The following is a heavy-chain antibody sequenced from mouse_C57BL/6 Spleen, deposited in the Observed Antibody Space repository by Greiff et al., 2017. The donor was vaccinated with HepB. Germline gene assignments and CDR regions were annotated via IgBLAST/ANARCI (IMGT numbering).Heavy chain of an antibody. CDR3: ARDGSSPVYFDY. V-gene: IGHV5-17*01. Sequence: EVKLVESGGGLVKPGGSLKLSCAASGFTFCDYGMHWVRQAPEKGLEWVAYISSGSSTIYYADTVKGRFTISRDNAKNTLFLQMTSLRSEDTAMYYCARDGSSPVYFDYWGQGTTLTVSS. J-gene: IGHJ2*01. CDR1: GFTFCDYG. CDR2: ISSGSSTI. D-gene: IGHD1-1*01.